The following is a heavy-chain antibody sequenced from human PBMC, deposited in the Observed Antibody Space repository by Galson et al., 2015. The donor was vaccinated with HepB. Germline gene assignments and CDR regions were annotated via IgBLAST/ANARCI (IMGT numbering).Heavy chain of an antibody. Sequence: SLRLSCAASGFTFSDAWMSWVRQAPGEGLEWVGRIKNKASGRTTDYAAPVKDRFIISRDDSKNTLYLQMISLKSEDTAVCYCTVGGMHWTKAWGQGTLVTVSS. J-gene: IGHJ4*02. CDR3: TVGGMHWTKA. CDR1: GFTFSDAW. V-gene: IGHV3-15*01. CDR2: IKNKASGRTT. D-gene: IGHD3-16*01.